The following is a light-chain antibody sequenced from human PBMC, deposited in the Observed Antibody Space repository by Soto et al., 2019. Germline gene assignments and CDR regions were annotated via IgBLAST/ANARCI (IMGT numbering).Light chain of an antibody. Sequence: DIQMAQCQSSQSASVGDRVTIACVASQGISNCLAWYHQKPGKVPELLIYAASSLQSGVPSRFSVSGSGTEFTLTINSLQSEDFAIYYCQPYNTWPLTFGRGTKVDI. J-gene: IGKJ4*01. CDR1: QGISNC. V-gene: IGKV1-27*01. CDR2: AAS. CDR3: QPYNTWPLT.